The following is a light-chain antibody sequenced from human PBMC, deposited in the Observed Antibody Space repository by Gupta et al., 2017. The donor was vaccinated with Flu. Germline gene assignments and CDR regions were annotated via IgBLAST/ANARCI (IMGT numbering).Light chain of an antibody. CDR2: AAA. CDR3: QHSYNTPPWT. J-gene: IGKJ1*01. V-gene: IGKV1-39*01. Sequence: DRVTLTCRASQNISSFLNWYQHKPGKAPDLLIYAAANLQSGVPSRFTGRGSGTDFALTISSLHPQDFATYYCQHSYNTPPWTFGQGTKVEIK. CDR1: QNISSF.